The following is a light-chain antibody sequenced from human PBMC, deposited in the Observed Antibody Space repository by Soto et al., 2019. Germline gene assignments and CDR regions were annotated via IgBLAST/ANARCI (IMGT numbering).Light chain of an antibody. CDR3: VVWDDSLNGVV. V-gene: IGLV1-44*01. J-gene: IGLJ3*02. Sequence: QPVLTQPPSASGTPGQRVTISCSGSSSNIGNNPVSWYQHLPGSTPRPLIYGNDLRPSGVPDRFSASKSGTSASLAISGLQSEDEADYYCVVWDDSLNGVVFGGGTQLTVL. CDR1: SSNIGNNP. CDR2: GND.